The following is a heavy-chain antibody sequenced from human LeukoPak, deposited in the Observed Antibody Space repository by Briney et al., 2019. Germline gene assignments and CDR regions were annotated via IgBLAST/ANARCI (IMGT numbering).Heavy chain of an antibody. CDR2: FDPEDGET. Sequence: GASVTVSCKVSGYTLTELSMHWVRQAPGKGLEWMGGFDPEDGETIYAQKFQGRVTMTEDTSTDTAYMELSSLRSEDTAVYYCAIYPYCSGGSCYAAWFDPWGQGTLVTVSS. J-gene: IGHJ5*02. CDR3: AIYPYCSGGSCYAAWFDP. V-gene: IGHV1-24*01. D-gene: IGHD2-15*01. CDR1: GYTLTELS.